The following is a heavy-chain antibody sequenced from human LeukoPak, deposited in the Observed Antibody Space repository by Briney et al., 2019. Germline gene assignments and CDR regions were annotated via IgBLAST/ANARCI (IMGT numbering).Heavy chain of an antibody. Sequence: ASVRVSCKASGYTFTGYYMHWVRQAPGQGLEWMGWINPNSGGTNYAQTFQGRVTMTRDTSISTAYMELSRLRSDDTAVYYCARWGRMSNWNDVYYYYYMDVWGKGTTVTVSS. CDR3: ARWGRMSNWNDVYYYYYMDV. V-gene: IGHV1-2*02. J-gene: IGHJ6*03. D-gene: IGHD1-1*01. CDR1: GYTFTGYY. CDR2: INPNSGGT.